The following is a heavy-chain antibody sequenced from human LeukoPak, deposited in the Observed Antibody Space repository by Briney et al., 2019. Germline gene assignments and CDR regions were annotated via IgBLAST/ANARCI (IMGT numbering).Heavy chain of an antibody. D-gene: IGHD3-9*01. CDR1: GYTFTGYY. Sequence: ASVKVSCKASGYTFTGYYIHWVRQAPGQGLEWMGWINPHSGGTNYAQKLQGRVTMTTDTSTSTAYMELRSLRSDDTAVYYCARVGDILTGSRWFDPWGQGTLVTVSS. J-gene: IGHJ5*02. CDR3: ARVGDILTGSRWFDP. V-gene: IGHV1-2*02. CDR2: INPHSGGT.